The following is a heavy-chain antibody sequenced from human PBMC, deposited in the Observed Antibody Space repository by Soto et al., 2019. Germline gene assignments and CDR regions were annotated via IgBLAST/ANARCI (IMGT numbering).Heavy chain of an antibody. CDR3: ATDHSLGGYSYGKFDC. CDR2: ISSRSSYT. V-gene: IGHV3-11*06. Sequence: PGGSLRLSCAASGFTFSDYYMSWIRQAPGKGLEWVSHISSRSSYTNYADSVKGRFTISRDNAKNTLYLQMNRLRAEDTAVYYCATDHSLGGYSYGKFDCCGQGTLVTVSS. J-gene: IGHJ4*02. D-gene: IGHD5-18*01. CDR1: GFTFSDYY.